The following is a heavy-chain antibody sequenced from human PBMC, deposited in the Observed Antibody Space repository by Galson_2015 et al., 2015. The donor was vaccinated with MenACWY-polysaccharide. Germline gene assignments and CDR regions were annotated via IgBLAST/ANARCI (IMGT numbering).Heavy chain of an antibody. V-gene: IGHV3-33*01. D-gene: IGHD6-13*01. Sequence: SLRLSCAASGIRFSGSGMHWVRQAPGKGLEWVAVIQYDGTNKVYADSMKGRFTISRDNSKNTLYLEMNSLRAEDTAVYYCAREGSRIVFHAFDTWGQGTMVTVSS. CDR3: AREGSRIVFHAFDT. CDR2: IQYDGTNK. J-gene: IGHJ3*02. CDR1: GIRFSGSG.